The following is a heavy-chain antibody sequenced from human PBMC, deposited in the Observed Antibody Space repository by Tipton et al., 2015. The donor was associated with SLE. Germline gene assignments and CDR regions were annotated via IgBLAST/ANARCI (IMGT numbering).Heavy chain of an antibody. Sequence: LRLSCTVSGGSISSHYWSWIRQPPGKGLEWIGYIYYSGSTNYNPSLKSRVTISVDTSKNQFSLKLSSVTAADTAVYYCARDGRSGTVSYGVLVYWGQGTLVTVSS. D-gene: IGHD1-26*01. J-gene: IGHJ4*02. CDR1: GGSISSHY. V-gene: IGHV4-59*11. CDR3: ARDGRSGTVSYGVLVY. CDR2: IYYSGST.